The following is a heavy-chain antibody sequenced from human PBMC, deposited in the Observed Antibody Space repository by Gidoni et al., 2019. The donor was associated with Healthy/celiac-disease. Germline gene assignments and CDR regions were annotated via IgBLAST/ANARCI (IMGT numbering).Heavy chain of an antibody. CDR3: ARIARTHSSGWYWFDY. V-gene: IGHV3-7*01. J-gene: IGHJ4*02. D-gene: IGHD6-19*01. Sequence: EVQLVESGGGLVQPGGSLRLSCAASGFTFSSYWMSWVRQAPGKGLEWVANIKQDGSEKYYVDSVKGRFTISRDNAKNSLYLQMNSLRAEDTAVYYCARIARTHSSGWYWFDYWGQGTLVTVSS. CDR2: IKQDGSEK. CDR1: GFTFSSYW.